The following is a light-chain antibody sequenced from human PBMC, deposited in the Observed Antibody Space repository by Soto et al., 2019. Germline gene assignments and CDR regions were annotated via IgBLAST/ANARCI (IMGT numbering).Light chain of an antibody. CDR3: SSYTTISTYV. V-gene: IGLV2-18*02. CDR2: DVS. J-gene: IGLJ1*01. CDR1: SSDVGNYNR. Sequence: QSALTQPPSVSGSPGQSVAISCTGTSSDVGNYNRVSWYQQPPGSAPKLILYDVSNRPSGVPDRFSGSKSGNTASLTLSGRQADDEADYYCSSYTTISTYVFGTGTKLTVL.